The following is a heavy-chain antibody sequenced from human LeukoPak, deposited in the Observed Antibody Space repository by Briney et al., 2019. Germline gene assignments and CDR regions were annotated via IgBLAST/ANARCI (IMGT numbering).Heavy chain of an antibody. CDR2: ISYDGSNK. J-gene: IGHJ4*02. V-gene: IGHV3-30-3*01. CDR3: ARDLDY. Sequence: GGSLRLSCAASGFTFSSYAMHWVRQAPGKGLEWVAVISYDGSNKYYADSVKGRFTISRDNSKNTLYLQMNSLRAEDTAVYYCARDLDYWGQGTLVTVSS. CDR1: GFTFSSYA.